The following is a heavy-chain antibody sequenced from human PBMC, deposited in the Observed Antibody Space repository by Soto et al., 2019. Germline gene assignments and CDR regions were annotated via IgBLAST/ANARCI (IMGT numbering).Heavy chain of an antibody. CDR1: GFTFSSYA. V-gene: IGHV3-30-3*01. CDR3: ARGPHYDSSGYCYPSIY. J-gene: IGHJ4*02. D-gene: IGHD3-22*01. Sequence: GGSLRLSCAASGFTFSSYAMHWVRQAPGKGLEWVAVISYDGSNKYYADSVKGRFTISRDNSKNTLYLQMNSLRAEDTAVYYCARGPHYDSSGYCYPSIYWGQGTLVTVSS. CDR2: ISYDGSNK.